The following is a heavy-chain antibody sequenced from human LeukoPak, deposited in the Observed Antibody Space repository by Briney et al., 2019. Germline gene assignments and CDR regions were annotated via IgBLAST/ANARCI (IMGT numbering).Heavy chain of an antibody. CDR1: GGSISSNDW. CDR3: ARDNRSFRGTTRIDY. CDR2: IYHSGGT. Sequence: SETLSLTCAVSGGSISSNDWWSWVRQPPGKGLEWIGEIYHSGGTNYNPSLKSRVTISVDKSKNQFSLKLSSVTAADTAVYYCARDNRSFRGTTRIDYWGQGSLVTVSS. V-gene: IGHV4-4*02. J-gene: IGHJ4*02. D-gene: IGHD1-7*01.